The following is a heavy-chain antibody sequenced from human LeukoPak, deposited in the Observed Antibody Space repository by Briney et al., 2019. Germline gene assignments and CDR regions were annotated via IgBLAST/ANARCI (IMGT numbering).Heavy chain of an antibody. CDR2: IRYDGSNK. D-gene: IGHD2-15*01. CDR3: AKDRLTQPYCSGGSCYSEGNYFDY. V-gene: IGHV3-30*02. CDR1: GFTFSSYG. Sequence: PGGSLRLSCAASGFTFSSYGMHWVRQAPGKGLEWVAFIRYDGSNKYYADSVKGRFTISRDNSKNTLYLQMNSLRAEDTAVYYCAKDRLTQPYCSGGSCYSEGNYFDYWGQGTLVTVSS. J-gene: IGHJ4*02.